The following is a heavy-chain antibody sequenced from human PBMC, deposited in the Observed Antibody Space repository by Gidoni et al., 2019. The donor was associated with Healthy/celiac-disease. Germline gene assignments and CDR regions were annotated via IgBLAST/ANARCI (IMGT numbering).Heavy chain of an antibody. V-gene: IGHV3-21*01. CDR1: GFTFSSYR. Sequence: EVQLVESGGGLVKPGGSLRLSCAASGFTFSSYRMNWVRQAPGKGLEWVSSISSSGSTIYYADSVKGRFTISRDNAKNSLYLQMNSLRAEDTAVYYCARDSPVLRFPYYYYGMDVWGQGTTVTVSS. CDR2: ISSSGSTI. J-gene: IGHJ6*02. D-gene: IGHD3-3*01. CDR3: ARDSPVLRFPYYYYGMDV.